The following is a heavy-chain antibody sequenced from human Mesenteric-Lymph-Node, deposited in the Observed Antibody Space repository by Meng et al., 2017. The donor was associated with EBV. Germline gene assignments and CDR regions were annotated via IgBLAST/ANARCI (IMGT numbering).Heavy chain of an antibody. V-gene: IGHV3-74*02. Sequence: VQLVGSGGGLVQPGGSLGLSCAASGFTFGSYWMGWVSQPPGKGLVWVSRIDNDGTRTFYADSVKGRFTISRDNSKNTLYLQMNSLRAEDTAVYYCARLGGSSDVDFWGQGTLVTVSS. CDR1: GFTFGSYW. CDR2: IDNDGTRT. J-gene: IGHJ4*02. CDR3: ARLGGSSDVDF. D-gene: IGHD1-26*01.